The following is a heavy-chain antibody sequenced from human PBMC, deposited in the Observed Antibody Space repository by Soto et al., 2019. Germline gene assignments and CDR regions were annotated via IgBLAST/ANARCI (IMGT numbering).Heavy chain of an antibody. D-gene: IGHD4-17*01. CDR3: ARSDYGDYGFGY. CDR1: GFTFSSYA. V-gene: IGHV3-30-3*01. J-gene: IGHJ4*02. CDR2: ISYDGSNK. Sequence: QVQLVESGGGVVQPGRSLRLSCAASGFTFSSYAMHWVHQAPGKGLEWVAVISYDGSNKYYADSVKGRFTISRDNSKNTLYLQMNSLRAEDTAVYYCARSDYGDYGFGYWGQGTLVTVSS.